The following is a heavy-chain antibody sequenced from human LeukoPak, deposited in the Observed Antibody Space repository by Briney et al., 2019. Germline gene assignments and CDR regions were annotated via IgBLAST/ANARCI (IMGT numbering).Heavy chain of an antibody. CDR1: GGTFSSYA. CDR3: AKGDYYDSSGSDAFDI. CDR2: IIPIFGTA. V-gene: IGHV1-69*06. Sequence: SVKVSCKASGGTFSSYAISWVRQAPGQGLEWMGGIIPIFGTANYAQKFQGRVTITADKSTSTAYMELSSLRSEDTAVYYCAKGDYYDSSGSDAFDIWGQGTMVTVSS. J-gene: IGHJ3*02. D-gene: IGHD3-22*01.